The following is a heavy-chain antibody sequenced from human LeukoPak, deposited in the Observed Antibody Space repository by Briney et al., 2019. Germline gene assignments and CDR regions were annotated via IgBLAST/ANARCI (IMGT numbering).Heavy chain of an antibody. J-gene: IGHJ6*03. CDR2: MNPNSGNT. CDR3: ARGGVPYYYYYMDV. V-gene: IGHV1-8*01. Sequence: ASVKVSCKASGYTFTSYDINWVRQATGQGLEWVGWMNPNSGNTGYAQKFQGRVTMTRNTSISTAYMELSSLRSEDTAVYYCARGGVPYYYYYMDVWGKGTTVTISS. CDR1: GYTFTSYD. D-gene: IGHD3-16*01.